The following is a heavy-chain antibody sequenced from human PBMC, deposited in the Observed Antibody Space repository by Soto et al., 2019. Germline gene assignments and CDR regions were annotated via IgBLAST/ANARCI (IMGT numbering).Heavy chain of an antibody. CDR1: GYTFTGYY. J-gene: IGHJ6*02. CDR3: ARERTIFGVGTLVYYYYGMDV. CDR2: INPNSGGT. Sequence: GASVKVSCKASGYTFTGYYMHWVRQAPGQGLEWMGWINPNSGGTNYAQKFQGRVTMTRDTSISTAYMELSRLRSDDTAVYYCARERTIFGVGTLVYYYYGMDVWGQGTTVTVSS. D-gene: IGHD3-3*01. V-gene: IGHV1-2*02.